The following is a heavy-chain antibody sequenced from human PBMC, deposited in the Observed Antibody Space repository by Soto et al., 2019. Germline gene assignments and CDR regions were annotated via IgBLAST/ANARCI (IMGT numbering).Heavy chain of an antibody. Sequence: GXSVKVSCKTSVYIFTEYGLHCVRQAPGQSLEWMGWINPGNGDTKYSQKFQGRVTITRDTSATTAYMELSSLRSEDSAVFYCARTDCSSTSCYNYYYYGMDVWGQGTTVTVSS. D-gene: IGHD2-2*01. V-gene: IGHV1-3*01. CDR2: INPGNGDT. J-gene: IGHJ6*02. CDR1: VYIFTEYG. CDR3: ARTDCSSTSCYNYYYYGMDV.